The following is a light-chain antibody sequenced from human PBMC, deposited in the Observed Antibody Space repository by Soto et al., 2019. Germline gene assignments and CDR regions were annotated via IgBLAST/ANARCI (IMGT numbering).Light chain of an antibody. CDR3: QQYDNVPLT. CDR1: QDITNY. V-gene: IGKV1-33*01. Sequence: DILMTQSPSSLSASVGDRVTITCQASQDITNYLNWYQQKPGKAPKLLIYDASDLATGVPSRFSGSGSGTDFTFTIRGLQPEDIATYYCQQYDNVPLTFGGGTKVEIK. CDR2: DAS. J-gene: IGKJ4*01.